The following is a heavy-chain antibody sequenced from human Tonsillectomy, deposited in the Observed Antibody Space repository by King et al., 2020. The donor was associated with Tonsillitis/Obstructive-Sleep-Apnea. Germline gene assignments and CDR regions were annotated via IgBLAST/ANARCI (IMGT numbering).Heavy chain of an antibody. CDR1: GGTFSSYA. V-gene: IGHV1-69*01. CDR2: IIPILGSS. CDR3: ARDVDHSYDY. Sequence: QLVQSGAEVKKPGSSVKVSCKSSGGTFSSYAFSWVRQAPGQGLQWMGGIIPILGSSNYAQNFQCRVTITADESSSTAYMELSSLRSEDTAVYYCARDVDHSYDYWGQGTLVTVSS. J-gene: IGHJ4*02. D-gene: IGHD4-11*01.